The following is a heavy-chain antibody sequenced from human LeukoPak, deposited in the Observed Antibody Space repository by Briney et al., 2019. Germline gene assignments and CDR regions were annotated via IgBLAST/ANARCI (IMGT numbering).Heavy chain of an antibody. J-gene: IGHJ5*02. V-gene: IGHV1-69*13. CDR3: ARILVRGVNWFDP. D-gene: IGHD3-10*01. CDR2: IIPIFGTA. Sequence: SVKVSCKASGYTFTGYYMHWVRQAPGQGLEWMGGIIPIFGTANYAQKFQGRVTITADESTSTAYMELSSLRSEDTAVYYCARILVRGVNWFDPWGQGTPVTVSS. CDR1: GYTFTGYY.